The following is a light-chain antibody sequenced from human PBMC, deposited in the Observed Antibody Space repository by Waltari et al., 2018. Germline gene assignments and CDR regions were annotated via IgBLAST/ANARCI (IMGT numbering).Light chain of an antibody. V-gene: IGLV2-23*01. CDR1: RSNLASYTL. Sequence: QSALTQPASVSGSPGQSITISSTASRSNLASYTLVSWYQQHAGKPPKLIIYEGAKRPSGVSNRFSGSKSGNTASLTISGLQAEDEADYYCCSYADNRVFGGGTKLTVL. J-gene: IGLJ3*02. CDR2: EGA. CDR3: CSYADNRV.